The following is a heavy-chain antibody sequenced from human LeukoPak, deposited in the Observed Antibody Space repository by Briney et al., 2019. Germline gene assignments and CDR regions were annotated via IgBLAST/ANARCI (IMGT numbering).Heavy chain of an antibody. D-gene: IGHD1-26*01. J-gene: IGHJ4*02. Sequence: PSETLSLTCTVSGVSISSYYWSWIRQPPGKGLEWIGYIYYSGSTNYNPSLKSRVTISVDTSKNQFSLKLSSVTAADTAVYYCARELVGATRGYFDYWGQGTLVTVSS. CDR2: IYYSGST. CDR1: GVSISSYY. V-gene: IGHV4-59*01. CDR3: ARELVGATRGYFDY.